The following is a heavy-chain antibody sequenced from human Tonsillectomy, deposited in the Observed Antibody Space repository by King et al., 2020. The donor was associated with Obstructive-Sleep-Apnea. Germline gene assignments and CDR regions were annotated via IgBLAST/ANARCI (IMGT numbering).Heavy chain of an antibody. CDR2: IDWDDDK. Sequence: QLTLKESGPALVKPTQTLTLTCTFSGFSLSTSGMCVSWFRQPPGKALEWRARIDWDDDKYYSTSRRTRPTISTDTPKNQVVLTMTNMDPVDTATYYCARMRDQNGLGGMDVWGQGTTVTVSS. J-gene: IGHJ6*02. CDR1: GFSLSTSGMC. CDR3: ARMRDQNGLGGMDV. V-gene: IGHV2-70*15. D-gene: IGHD7-27*01.